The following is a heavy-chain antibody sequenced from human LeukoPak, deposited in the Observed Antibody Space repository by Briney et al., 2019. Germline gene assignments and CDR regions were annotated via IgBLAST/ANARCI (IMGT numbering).Heavy chain of an antibody. D-gene: IGHD2-2*01. Sequence: GGSLGLSCAASGFTFSSYGMHWVRQAPGKGLEWVAVISYDGTNKYYADSVKGRFTISRDNSKNTLYLQMNSLRAEDTAVYYCARTGVPAAYPSLDYGARGPLVTVSS. V-gene: IGHV3-30*03. J-gene: IGHJ4*02. CDR1: GFTFSSYG. CDR3: ARTGVPAAYPSLDY. CDR2: ISYDGTNK.